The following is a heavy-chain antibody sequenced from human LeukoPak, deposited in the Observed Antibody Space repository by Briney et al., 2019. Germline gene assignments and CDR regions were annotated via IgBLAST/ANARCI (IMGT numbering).Heavy chain of an antibody. J-gene: IGHJ4*02. CDR3: ARSYDFWSGYYDY. CDR1: GGSISSYY. Sequence: PSETLSLTCNVSGGSISSYYWSWIRQPPGKGLEWIGYIYYSGSTNYNPSLKSRVTISVDTSKNQFSLKLSSVTAADTAVYYCARSYDFWSGYYDYWGQGTLVTVPS. D-gene: IGHD3-3*01. CDR2: IYYSGST. V-gene: IGHV4-59*01.